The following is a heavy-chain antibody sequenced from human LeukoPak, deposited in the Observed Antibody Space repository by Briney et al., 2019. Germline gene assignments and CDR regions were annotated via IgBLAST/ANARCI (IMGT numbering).Heavy chain of an antibody. Sequence: ASVKVSCKASNYTFTSYGISWVRQAPGQGLEWMGWINAYNGDTNYAQRFQGRVTMTTDTSTSTAYMELRSPRSDDTAVYYCARKGFTMVRGGISPGAIMDVWGKGTTVTVSS. V-gene: IGHV1-18*01. CDR3: ARKGFTMVRGGISPGAIMDV. CDR2: INAYNGDT. CDR1: NYTFTSYG. J-gene: IGHJ6*03. D-gene: IGHD3-10*01.